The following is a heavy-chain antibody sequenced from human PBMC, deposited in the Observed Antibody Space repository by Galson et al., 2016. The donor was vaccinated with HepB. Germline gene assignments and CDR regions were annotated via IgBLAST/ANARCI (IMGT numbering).Heavy chain of an antibody. CDR1: GFTFSSYW. V-gene: IGHV3-7*01. CDR3: VELSVV. J-gene: IGHJ4*02. CDR2: INQEEREK. Sequence: SLRLSCAASGFTFSSYWMAWVRQAPGKGLEWVANINQEEREKNYGDSGKGRFTISRDNAKRSLYLQMNSMRAEDTAMYYCVELSVVWGQGTLVTVSS. D-gene: IGHD1-7*01.